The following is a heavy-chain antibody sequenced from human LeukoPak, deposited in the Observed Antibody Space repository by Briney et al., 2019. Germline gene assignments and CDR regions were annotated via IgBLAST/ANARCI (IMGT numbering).Heavy chain of an antibody. D-gene: IGHD3-3*01. CDR2: INPSGGST. J-gene: IGHJ4*02. V-gene: IGHV1-46*01. CDR3: ARDLRIGTNDFWSGTFDY. Sequence: ASVKVSCKASGYTSTSYYMHWVRQAPGQGLEWMGIINPSGGSTSYAQKFQGRVTMTRDTSTSTVCMELSSLRSEDTAVYYFARDLRIGTNDFWSGTFDYWGQGTLVTVSS. CDR1: GYTSTSYY.